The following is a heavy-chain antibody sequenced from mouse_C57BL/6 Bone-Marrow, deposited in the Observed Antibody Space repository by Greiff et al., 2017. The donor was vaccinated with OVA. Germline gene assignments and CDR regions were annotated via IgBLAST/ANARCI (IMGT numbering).Heavy chain of an antibody. CDR2: ISDGGSYT. D-gene: IGHD1-1*01. V-gene: IGHV5-4*01. CDR3: ARDNYYGSREYFDV. Sequence: DVKLVESGGGLVKPGGSLKLSCAASGFTFSSYAMSWVRQTPEKRLEWVATISDGGSYTYYPDNVKGRFTISRDNAKNNLYLQMSHLKSEDTAMYYCARDNYYGSREYFDVWGTGTTVTVSS. J-gene: IGHJ1*03. CDR1: GFTFSSYA.